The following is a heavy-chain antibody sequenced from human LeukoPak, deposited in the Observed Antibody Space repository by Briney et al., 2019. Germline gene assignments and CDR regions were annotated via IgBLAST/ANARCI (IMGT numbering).Heavy chain of an antibody. CDR2: ISSNGGST. V-gene: IGHV3-64*01. J-gene: IGHJ4*02. Sequence: GGSLRLSCAASGFTFSSYAMHWVRQAPGKGLEYVSAISSNGGSTYYANSVKGRFTISRDNSKNTLYLQMGSLRAEDMAVYYCAKARTRGYSYGSFDYWGQGTLVTVSS. CDR3: AKARTRGYSYGSFDY. CDR1: GFTFSSYA. D-gene: IGHD5-18*01.